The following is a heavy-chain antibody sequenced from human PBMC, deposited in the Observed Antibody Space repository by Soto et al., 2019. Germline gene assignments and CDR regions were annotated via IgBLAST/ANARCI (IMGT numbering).Heavy chain of an antibody. CDR2: IDTSGSST. CDR3: AKDSWYFDL. V-gene: IGHV3-74*01. Sequence: GGSLRLSCEASGFIFSNFWMHWVRQVPGKGLVWVSRIDTSGSSTSYADSVKGRFTISRDNAKNTVSLQMNSLRAEDTGVYYCAKDSWYFDLWSQGSLVTVSS. D-gene: IGHD6-13*01. J-gene: IGHJ4*02. CDR1: GFIFSNFW.